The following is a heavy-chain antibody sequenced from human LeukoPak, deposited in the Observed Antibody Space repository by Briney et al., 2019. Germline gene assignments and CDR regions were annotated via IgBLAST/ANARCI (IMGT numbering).Heavy chain of an antibody. CDR3: AKLKGVDYDFWSGLIGY. Sequence: GGSLRLSCAASGFTFRSYAMSWVRQAPGKELEWVSGISGSGGSTYYADSVKGRFTISRDNSKNTLYLQMNSLRAEDTAVYYCAKLKGVDYDFWSGLIGYWGQGTLVTVSS. D-gene: IGHD3-3*01. CDR2: ISGSGGST. J-gene: IGHJ4*02. V-gene: IGHV3-23*01. CDR1: GFTFRSYA.